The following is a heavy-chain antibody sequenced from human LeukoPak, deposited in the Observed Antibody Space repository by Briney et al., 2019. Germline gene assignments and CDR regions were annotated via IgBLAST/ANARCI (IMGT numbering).Heavy chain of an antibody. CDR2: IYYSGST. Sequence: SETLSLTCTVSGGSISGYYWSWIRQPPGKGLEWIGYIYYSGSTNYNPSLKSRVTISVDTSKNQFSLKLSSVTAADTAVYYCARHRPGPYDYWGQGTLATVSS. V-gene: IGHV4-59*08. CDR1: GGSISGYY. CDR3: ARHRPGPYDY. J-gene: IGHJ4*02.